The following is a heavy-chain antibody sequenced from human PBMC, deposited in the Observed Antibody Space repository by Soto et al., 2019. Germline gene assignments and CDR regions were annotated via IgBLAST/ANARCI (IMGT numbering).Heavy chain of an antibody. Sequence: GGSLRLSCAASGFTFSSYSMNWVRQAPGKGLEWVSSISSSSSYIYYADSVKGRFTISRDNAKNSLYLQMNSLRAEDTAVYYCAREVEAAAGTWFDPWGQGTLVTVSS. D-gene: IGHD6-13*01. J-gene: IGHJ5*02. V-gene: IGHV3-21*01. CDR2: ISSSSSYI. CDR1: GFTFSSYS. CDR3: AREVEAAAGTWFDP.